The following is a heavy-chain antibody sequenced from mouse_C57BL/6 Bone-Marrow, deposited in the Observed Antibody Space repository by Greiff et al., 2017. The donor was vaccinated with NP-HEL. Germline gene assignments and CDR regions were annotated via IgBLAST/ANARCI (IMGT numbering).Heavy chain of an antibody. Sequence: QVQLQQSGAELVRPGASVTLSCKASGYTFTDYEMHWVKQTPGHGLEWIGAIDPETGGTAYNQKFKGKAILTADKSSSTAYMELSSLTSEASAVYYCTRGGVITTVVAAEYFDVWGTGTTVTVSS. V-gene: IGHV1-15*01. J-gene: IGHJ1*03. CDR1: GYTFTDYE. CDR3: TRGGVITTVVAAEYFDV. D-gene: IGHD1-1*01. CDR2: IDPETGGT.